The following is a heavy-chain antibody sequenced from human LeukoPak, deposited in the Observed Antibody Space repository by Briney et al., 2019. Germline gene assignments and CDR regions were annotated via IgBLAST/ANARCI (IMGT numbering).Heavy chain of an antibody. Sequence: GGSLRLSCAASGFTFSSCYMNWVRQAPGKGLEWVSSISSSSSYINYADSVKGRFTISRDNAKNSLYLQMNSLRAEDTAVYYCARGKWSTRHWGQGTLVTVSS. CDR2: ISSSSSYI. CDR3: ARGKWSTRH. CDR1: GFTFSSCY. V-gene: IGHV3-21*01. J-gene: IGHJ4*02. D-gene: IGHD2-15*01.